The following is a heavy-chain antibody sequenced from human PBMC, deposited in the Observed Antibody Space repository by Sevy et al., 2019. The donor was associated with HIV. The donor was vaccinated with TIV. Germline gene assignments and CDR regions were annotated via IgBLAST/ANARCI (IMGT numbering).Heavy chain of an antibody. CDR3: ARANNWKGAFDL. D-gene: IGHD1-1*01. CDR1: GFIVSSNY. Sequence: GGSLRLSCAVSGFIVSSNYMSWVRQAPGKGLEWVSVIYSGGNTSYVDSVKGRFTISRDISKNTLDLQMNSLRAEDTAVYYCARANNWKGAFDLWGQGTMVTVSS. J-gene: IGHJ3*01. V-gene: IGHV3-53*01. CDR2: IYSGGNT.